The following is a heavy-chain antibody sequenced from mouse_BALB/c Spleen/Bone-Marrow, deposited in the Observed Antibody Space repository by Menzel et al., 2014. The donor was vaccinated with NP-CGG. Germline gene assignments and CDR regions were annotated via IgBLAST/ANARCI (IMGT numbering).Heavy chain of an antibody. CDR2: VNPNNGGT. CDR1: GYSFTGYY. Sequence: EVQLQQSGPDLVTPGVSVQISCTASGYSFTGYYMHWVKQSHGKSLEWIGRVNPNNGGTSYNQKFKGKAILTVDKSSSTAYMELRSLTSEDSAVYYCARGPTTVVAYYYAMDYWGQGTSVTVPS. D-gene: IGHD1-1*01. J-gene: IGHJ4*01. V-gene: IGHV1-26*01. CDR3: ARGPTTVVAYYYAMDY.